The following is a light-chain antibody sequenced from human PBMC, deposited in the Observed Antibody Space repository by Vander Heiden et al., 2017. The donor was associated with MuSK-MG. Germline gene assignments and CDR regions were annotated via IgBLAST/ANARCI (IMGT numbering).Light chain of an antibody. CDR1: QSISSY. J-gene: IGKJ2*01. CDR3: QQSDSTPYT. V-gene: IGKV1-39*01. CDR2: AAS. Sequence: DIQMLQPPSSLSASVGDRRTITCRASQSISSYLNWYQQKPGKAPKLLTYAASSLQSGVPSRFSGSGSGTDFTLTISRLQPEDFATYYCQQSDSTPYTFGQGTKLEIK.